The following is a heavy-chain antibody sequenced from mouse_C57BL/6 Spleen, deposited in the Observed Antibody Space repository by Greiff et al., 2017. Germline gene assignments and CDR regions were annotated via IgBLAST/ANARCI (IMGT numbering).Heavy chain of an antibody. V-gene: IGHV1-72*01. Sequence: QVQLQQPGAELVKPGASVKLSCKASGYTFTNYWMHWVKQRPGRGLEWIGRIDPNSGGTRYNEKFKSKATLTVDKPASTAYMQLSSLTSEDSAVXCCAKGDYNRWYFDVWGKGTTVTVSS. CDR3: AKGDYNRWYFDV. CDR2: IDPNSGGT. D-gene: IGHD2-4*01. J-gene: IGHJ1*03. CDR1: GYTFTNYW.